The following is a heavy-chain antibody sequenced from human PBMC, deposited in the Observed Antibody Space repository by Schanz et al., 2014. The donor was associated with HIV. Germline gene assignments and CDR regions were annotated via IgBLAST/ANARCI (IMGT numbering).Heavy chain of an antibody. CDR1: GFTFDSYG. V-gene: IGHV3-23*04. CDR2: ITESGGRT. Sequence: GQLVESGGGVVQPGRSLRLSCAASGFTFDSYGIHWGRQAPGKGRDGVSSITESGGRTYSADSVNGRFTISRDNSKNTLYLQMTTLRTEDTAVYYCAKPEYDSSGNSQSHFDYWGRGTLVTVSS. D-gene: IGHD3-22*01. J-gene: IGHJ4*02. CDR3: AKPEYDSSGNSQSHFDY.